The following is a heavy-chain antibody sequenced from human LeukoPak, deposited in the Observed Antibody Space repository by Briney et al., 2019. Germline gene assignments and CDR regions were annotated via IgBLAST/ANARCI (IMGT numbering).Heavy chain of an antibody. V-gene: IGHV3-23*01. CDR1: GFTFSSYA. CDR3: AKEWDIVVVPTHPSYYGMDV. CDR2: INGSGGSK. J-gene: IGHJ6*02. D-gene: IGHD2-2*01. Sequence: GGSLRLSCAASGFTFSSYAMSWVRQAPGKGLEWVSAINGSGGSKYYAGSVKGRFIISRDNYKNSLYLQTNRLRTQETAVYYCAKEWDIVVVPTHPSYYGMDVWGQGTTVPVSS.